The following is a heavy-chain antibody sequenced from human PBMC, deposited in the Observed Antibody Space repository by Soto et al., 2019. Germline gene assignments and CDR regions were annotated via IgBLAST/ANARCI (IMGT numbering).Heavy chain of an antibody. J-gene: IGHJ4*02. D-gene: IGHD5-12*01. CDR2: IYDRGNA. CDR1: DDSINSDKYY. CDR3: ARLEGLATISYYFDF. V-gene: IGHV4-39*01. Sequence: QLQLQESGPGLVKPSETLSLTGSVSDDSINSDKYYWGWIRQPPGKGLEWIGSIYDRGNAYYNPSIPTPLTTSLDTSKTQSSLKPNSVTAADSAVSFCARLEGLATISYYFDFWGPGALVTVSS.